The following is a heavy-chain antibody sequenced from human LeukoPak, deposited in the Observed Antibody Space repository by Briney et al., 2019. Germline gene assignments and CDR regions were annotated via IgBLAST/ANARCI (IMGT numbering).Heavy chain of an antibody. CDR2: IKQDGSEK. CDR3: ARERVYYDSSGYYYHYYGMDV. CDR1: GFTFSSYW. J-gene: IGHJ6*02. D-gene: IGHD3-22*01. V-gene: IGHV3-7*01. Sequence: GGSLRLSCAASGFTFSSYWMSWVRQAPGKGLEWVANIKQDGSEKYCVDSVKGRFTISRDNAKNSLYLQMNSLRAEDTAVYYCARERVYYDSSGYYYHYYGMDVWGQGTTVTVSS.